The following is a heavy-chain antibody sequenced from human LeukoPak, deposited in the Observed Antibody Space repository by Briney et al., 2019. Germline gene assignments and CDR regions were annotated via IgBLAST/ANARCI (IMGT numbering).Heavy chain of an antibody. Sequence: GGSLRLSCAASGFTCSDHYMAWVRQAPGKGLEWVGRTRNKVNSYTTEYAASVKGRFTISSDDSKNSLYLQMNSLRAEDTAVYYCARDQREPGYCSGGSCYSPPYFDYWGQGTLVTVSS. CDR1: GFTCSDHY. J-gene: IGHJ4*02. CDR2: TRNKVNSYTT. CDR3: ARDQREPGYCSGGSCYSPPYFDY. V-gene: IGHV3-72*01. D-gene: IGHD2-15*01.